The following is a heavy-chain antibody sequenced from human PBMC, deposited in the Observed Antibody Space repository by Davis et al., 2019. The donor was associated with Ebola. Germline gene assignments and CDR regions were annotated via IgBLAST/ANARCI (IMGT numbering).Heavy chain of an antibody. D-gene: IGHD3-9*01. CDR1: GGSISSSTYY. CDR3: ARTTVLGYDILTGYYRDPYGMDV. J-gene: IGHJ6*04. Sequence: GSLRLSCTVSGGSISSSTYYWSWIRQPPGKGLEWIGYIYYSGSTNYNPSLKSRVTISVDTSKNQFSLKLSSVTAADTAVYYCARTTVLGYDILTGYYRDPYGMDVWGKGTTVTVSS. CDR2: IYYSGST. V-gene: IGHV4-61*01.